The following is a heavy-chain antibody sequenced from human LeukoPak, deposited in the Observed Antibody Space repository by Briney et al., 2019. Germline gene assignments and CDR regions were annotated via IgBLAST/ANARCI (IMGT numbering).Heavy chain of an antibody. CDR2: ISSSSSYI. Sequence: GGSLRLSCAASGFTFSSYSMNWVRQAPGKGLEWVSSISSSSSYIYYADSVKGRFTISRDNAKNSLYLQMNSLRAEDTAVYYCARGAGYYDSSGYYYYYYYYMDVWGKGTTVTISS. V-gene: IGHV3-21*01. CDR3: ARGAGYYDSSGYYYYYYYYMDV. J-gene: IGHJ6*03. CDR1: GFTFSSYS. D-gene: IGHD3-22*01.